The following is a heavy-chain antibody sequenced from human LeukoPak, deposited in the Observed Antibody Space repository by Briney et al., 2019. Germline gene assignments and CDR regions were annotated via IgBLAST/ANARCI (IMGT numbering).Heavy chain of an antibody. CDR1: GFTFSSYG. CDR3: AKDSIAARPYYFDY. V-gene: IGHV3-30*02. Sequence: GGSLRLSCAASGFTFSSYGMHWVRQAPGKGLEWVAFIRYDGSNKYYADSVKGRFTISRDNSKNTLYLQMNSLRAEDTAVYYRAKDSIAARPYYFDYWGQGTLVTVSS. J-gene: IGHJ4*02. CDR2: IRYDGSNK. D-gene: IGHD6-6*01.